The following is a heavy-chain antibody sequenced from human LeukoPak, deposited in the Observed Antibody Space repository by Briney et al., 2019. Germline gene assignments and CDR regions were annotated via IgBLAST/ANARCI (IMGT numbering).Heavy chain of an antibody. J-gene: IGHJ4*02. Sequence: ASVKVSCKASGYTFTSYGISCVRQAPGQGLEWMGWISAYNGNTNYAQKLQGRVTMTTDTSTSTAYMELRSLRSDDTAVYYCARAPGLEPVTRVDYWGQGTLVTVSS. D-gene: IGHD1-1*01. CDR2: ISAYNGNT. CDR3: ARAPGLEPVTRVDY. CDR1: GYTFTSYG. V-gene: IGHV1-18*01.